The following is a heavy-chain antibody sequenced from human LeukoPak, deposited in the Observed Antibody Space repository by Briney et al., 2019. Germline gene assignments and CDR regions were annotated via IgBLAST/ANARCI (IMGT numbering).Heavy chain of an antibody. CDR1: GFTFSSNW. J-gene: IGHJ4*02. V-gene: IGHV3-74*01. CDR3: ARERSGSYSD. CDR2: TNSDGSAT. Sequence: GGSLRLSCAASGFTFSSNWMSWVRQAPGKGLVWVSRTNSDGSATGYADSVKGRFTISRDNAKSTLYLQMNSLRADDTAVYYCARERSGSYSDWGQGTLVTVSS. D-gene: IGHD1-26*01.